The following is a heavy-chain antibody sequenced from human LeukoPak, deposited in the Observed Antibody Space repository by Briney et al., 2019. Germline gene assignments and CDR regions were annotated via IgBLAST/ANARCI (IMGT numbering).Heavy chain of an antibody. CDR3: ASWGEGALDN. CDR2: ISSSSSTI. V-gene: IGHV3-48*01. CDR1: GFTFSSYS. Sequence: GGSLRLSCAASGFTFSSYSMNWVRQAPGKGLEWVSYISSSSSTIYYADSVKGRFTISRDNAKNSLYLQMNSLRVEDTGVYYCASWGEGALDNWGQGTLVTVSS. J-gene: IGHJ4*02. D-gene: IGHD1-26*01.